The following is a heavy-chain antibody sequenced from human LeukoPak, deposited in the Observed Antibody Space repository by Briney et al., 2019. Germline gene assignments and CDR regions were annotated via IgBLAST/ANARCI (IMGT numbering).Heavy chain of an antibody. J-gene: IGHJ5*02. D-gene: IGHD2-15*01. Sequence: SETLSLTCTVSGGSVSSGRYHWSWIRQPPGKGLEWIGYIDYSGNTDNNPSLKSRVTISIDTSKNQFSLKLSSVTAADTAVYYCARGLTHFDPWGQGTLVTVSS. CDR2: IDYSGNT. V-gene: IGHV4-61*01. CDR1: GGSVSSGRYH. CDR3: ARGLTHFDP.